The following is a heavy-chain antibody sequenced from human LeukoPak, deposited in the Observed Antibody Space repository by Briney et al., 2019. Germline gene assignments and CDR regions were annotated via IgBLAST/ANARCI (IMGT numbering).Heavy chain of an antibody. Sequence: GGSLRLSCEASGFTFSSYWMSWVRQAPGKGLEWVGNVKQDGSEKYYVDSVEGRFTISRDNARNSLDLQMNGLRAEDTAVYYCTSQRSTGVHDYWGQGTLVTVSS. J-gene: IGHJ4*02. CDR3: TSQRSTGVHDY. D-gene: IGHD3-10*01. V-gene: IGHV3-7*01. CDR1: GFTFSSYW. CDR2: VKQDGSEK.